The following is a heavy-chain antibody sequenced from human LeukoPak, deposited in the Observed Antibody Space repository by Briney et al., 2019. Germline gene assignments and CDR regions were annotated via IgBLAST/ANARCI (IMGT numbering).Heavy chain of an antibody. Sequence: GGSLRLSCAASGFTFSSYAMSWVRQAPGKGLEWVSAISGSGGSTYYADSVKGRFTISRDNSKNTLYLQMNSLRAEDTAVYYCASEVATIVLGYYYGMDVWGQGTTVTVSS. CDR2: ISGSGGST. CDR1: GFTFSSYA. J-gene: IGHJ6*02. V-gene: IGHV3-23*01. D-gene: IGHD5-24*01. CDR3: ASEVATIVLGYYYGMDV.